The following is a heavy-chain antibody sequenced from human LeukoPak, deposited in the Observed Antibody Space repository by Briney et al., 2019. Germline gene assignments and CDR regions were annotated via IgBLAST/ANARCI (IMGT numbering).Heavy chain of an antibody. J-gene: IGHJ4*02. CDR1: GGSFSGYY. V-gene: IGHV4-34*01. CDR2: INHSGST. CDR3: ARALRYFDWLLGSRPPFDY. Sequence: SETLSLTCAVYGGSFSGYYWSWIRQPPGKGLEWIGEINHSGSTNYNPSLKSRVTISVDTSKNQFSLKLSSVTAADTAVYYCARALRYFDWLLGSRPPFDYWGQGTLVTVSS. D-gene: IGHD3-9*01.